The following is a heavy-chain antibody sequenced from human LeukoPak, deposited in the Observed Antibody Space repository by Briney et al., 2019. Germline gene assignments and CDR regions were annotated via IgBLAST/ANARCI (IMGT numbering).Heavy chain of an antibody. CDR3: AKGVRGVITLFDY. V-gene: IGHV3-30*18. Sequence: GGSLRLSCAASGFTFSSYGMHWVRQAPGKGLEWVAVISYDGSNKYYADSVKGRFTISRDNSKNTLYLQMNSLRAEDTAVYYCAKGVRGVITLFDYWGQGTLVTVSS. CDR2: ISYDGSNK. CDR1: GFTFSSYG. J-gene: IGHJ4*02. D-gene: IGHD3-10*01.